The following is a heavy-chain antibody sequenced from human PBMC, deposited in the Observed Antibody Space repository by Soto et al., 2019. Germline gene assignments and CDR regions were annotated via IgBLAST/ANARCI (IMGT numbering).Heavy chain of an antibody. CDR3: ERDQDGPGPTAAF. Sequence: EVQLVESGGGLVQPGGSLRLSCVASGFTFSNYWMHWVHQAPGKGLVWVSRITNDGSGTMYAASVKGRFTISKDNAKNTLYRQMNSLRAEDSGVYFGERDQDGPGPTAAFWGQGTLVTVSS. V-gene: IGHV3-74*03. J-gene: IGHJ4*02. CDR1: GFTFSNYW. CDR2: ITNDGSGT. D-gene: IGHD2-15*01.